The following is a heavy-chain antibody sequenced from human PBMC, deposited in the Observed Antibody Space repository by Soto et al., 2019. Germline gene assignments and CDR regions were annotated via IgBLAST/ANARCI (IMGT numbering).Heavy chain of an antibody. V-gene: IGHV4-59*12. D-gene: IGHD2-21*02. CDR3: ARGSDGVWNWFDP. CDR1: GGSITSYH. J-gene: IGHJ5*02. Sequence: SETLSLTCIVSGGSITSYHWSWIRQFPGKGLEWIAYTSYTGNTNYNPSLMSRVTISVDRSQNHFSLKLTSVTAADTAVYYCARGSDGVWNWFDPWGQGTQVTVSS. CDR2: TSYTGNT.